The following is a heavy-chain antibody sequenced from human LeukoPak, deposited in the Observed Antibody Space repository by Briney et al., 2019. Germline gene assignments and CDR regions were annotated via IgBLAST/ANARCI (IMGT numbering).Heavy chain of an antibody. CDR2: MNPNSGNT. D-gene: IGHD3-9*01. V-gene: IGHV1-8*02. Sequence: GASVKVSCKASGGTFSSYAISWVRQAPGQGLEWMGWMNPNSGNTGYAQKFQGRVTMTRNTSISTAYMELSSLRSEDTAVYYCARGTPASYYDILTYPTLIMDVWGQGTTVTVSS. CDR3: ARGTPASYYDILTYPTLIMDV. J-gene: IGHJ6*02. CDR1: GGTFSSYA.